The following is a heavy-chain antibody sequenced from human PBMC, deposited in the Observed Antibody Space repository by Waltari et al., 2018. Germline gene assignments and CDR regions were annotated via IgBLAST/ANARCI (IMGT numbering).Heavy chain of an antibody. CDR3: ARGRDVFANFDYNWFDP. Sequence: QVQLVQTGAEVLRPGAAVKVSCQASGYTFINYEIHWLRQAAGQGLEWMGWVNPNSGTTAYAQKFQGRISMTWDTFTRTAYMELSNLRSDDTAVFYCARGRDVFANFDYNWFDPWGQGTLVTVSS. CDR1: GYTFINYE. J-gene: IGHJ5*02. V-gene: IGHV1-8*02. D-gene: IGHD3-3*01. CDR2: VNPNSGTT.